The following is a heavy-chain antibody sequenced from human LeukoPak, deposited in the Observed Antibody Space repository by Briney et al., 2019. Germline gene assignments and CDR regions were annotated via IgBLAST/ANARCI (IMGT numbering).Heavy chain of an antibody. V-gene: IGHV3-23*01. CDR2: ISGSGGST. J-gene: IGHJ6*02. Sequence: GGSLRLSCAASAFSLSAYNMSWVRQAPGKGLEWVSAISGSGGSTYYADSVKGRFTISRDNSKNTLYLQMNSLRAEDTAVYYCAEVLPYYYGSGSYPYGMDVWGQGTTVTVSS. CDR1: AFSLSAYN. D-gene: IGHD3-10*01. CDR3: AEVLPYYYGSGSYPYGMDV.